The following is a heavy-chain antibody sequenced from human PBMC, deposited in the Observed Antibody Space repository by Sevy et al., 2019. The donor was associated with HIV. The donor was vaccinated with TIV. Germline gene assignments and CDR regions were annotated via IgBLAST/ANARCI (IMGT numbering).Heavy chain of an antibody. CDR3: TRDGGGDYFDY. CDR1: GFTFRRYA. V-gene: IGHV3-30*04. Sequence: GGSLRLSCAASGFTFRRYAMHWVRQAPGQGLESVAVISYDGGKTYHADSVKGRFTISRDNSENTLYLQMNSLRAEDTAVHYCTRDGGGDYFDYWGLGTLVTVSS. CDR2: ISYDGGKT. J-gene: IGHJ4*02. D-gene: IGHD2-15*01.